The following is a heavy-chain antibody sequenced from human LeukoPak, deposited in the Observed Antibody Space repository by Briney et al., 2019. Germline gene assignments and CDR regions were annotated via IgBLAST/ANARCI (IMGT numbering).Heavy chain of an antibody. Sequence: ASVKVSCKASGYTFTSYDINWVRQATGQGLEWMGWMNPNSGNTGYAQKFQGRVTMTRNTSISTAYMELSSLRSEDTAVYYCASHTPHGYYYYYGMDVWAQGTTVTVSS. CDR2: MNPNSGNT. V-gene: IGHV1-8*01. J-gene: IGHJ6*02. CDR1: GYTFTSYD. CDR3: ASHTPHGYYYYYGMDV.